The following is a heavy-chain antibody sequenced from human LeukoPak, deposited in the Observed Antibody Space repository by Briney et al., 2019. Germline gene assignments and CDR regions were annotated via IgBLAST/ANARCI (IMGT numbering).Heavy chain of an antibody. Sequence: GGSLRLSYAVSGLTFSSSWMDWVRQAPGKGLEWVASINPDGNKKYSADSVKGRFTISRDNAENSLYLQMNSLRVEDTAFYYCARDLAYSRLDYWGQGMLVTVSS. D-gene: IGHD5-18*01. CDR2: INPDGNKK. V-gene: IGHV3-7*01. J-gene: IGHJ4*02. CDR3: ARDLAYSRLDY. CDR1: GLTFSSSW.